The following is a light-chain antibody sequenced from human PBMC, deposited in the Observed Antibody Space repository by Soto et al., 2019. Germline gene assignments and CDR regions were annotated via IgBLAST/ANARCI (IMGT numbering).Light chain of an antibody. CDR1: QSVSSN. J-gene: IGKJ1*01. V-gene: IGKV3-15*01. Sequence: EIVMTQSPATLSVSPGERATLSCRASQSVSSNLAWYQQRPGQAPRLLIQGASTRATGVPARFSGSGSGTEFTLTISSLQSEDFAAYFCQQHDVWPATFGQGTKVDIK. CDR2: GAS. CDR3: QQHDVWPAT.